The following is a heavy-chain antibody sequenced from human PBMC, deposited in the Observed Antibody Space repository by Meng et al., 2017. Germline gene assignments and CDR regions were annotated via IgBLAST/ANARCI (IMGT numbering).Heavy chain of an antibody. CDR1: GYTLTELS. D-gene: IGHD2-2*01. CDR3: ATDSPASGYYYGMDV. CDR2: FDPEDGET. Sequence: ASVKVSCKVSGYTLTELSMHWVRQAPGKGLEWMGGFDPEDGETIYAQKFQGRVTMTEDTSTDTAYMELSSLRSEDTAMYYCATDSPASGYYYGMDVWGQGTTVTFSS. J-gene: IGHJ6*02. V-gene: IGHV1-24*01.